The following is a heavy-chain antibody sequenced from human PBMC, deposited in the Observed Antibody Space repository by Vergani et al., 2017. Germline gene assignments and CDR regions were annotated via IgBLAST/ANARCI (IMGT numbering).Heavy chain of an antibody. V-gene: IGHV4-4*03. D-gene: IGHD2-21*01. CDR2: IFHTGTT. CDR3: ATIPRWYGTSADFDF. J-gene: IGHJ4*02. Sequence: QVQLQESGPGLVKPPGTLSLTCSVSGESLSGNYWWSWVRQPPGKGLEWIGKIFHTGTTSFNPSLKSRATISMDQSKNQFSLKLNSVTAADTAVYYCATIPRWYGTSADFDFWGQGTLVTVSS. CDR1: GESLSGNYW.